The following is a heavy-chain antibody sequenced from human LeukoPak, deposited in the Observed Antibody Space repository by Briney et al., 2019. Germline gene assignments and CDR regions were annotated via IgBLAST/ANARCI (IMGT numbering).Heavy chain of an antibody. V-gene: IGHV3-66*01. Sequence: GGSLRLSCAASGFTVSNNYMTWVRQAPGKGLEWVSLIYSGGSTYYADSVKGRFTISRDNSKNTLYLQMNSLRAEDTAVYYCARAILRAHDYWGQGTLVTVSS. CDR1: GFTVSNNY. CDR3: ARAILRAHDY. J-gene: IGHJ4*02. CDR2: IYSGGST. D-gene: IGHD3-10*01.